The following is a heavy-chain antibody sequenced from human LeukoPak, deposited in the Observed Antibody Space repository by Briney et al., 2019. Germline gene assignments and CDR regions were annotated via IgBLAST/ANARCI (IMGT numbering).Heavy chain of an antibody. D-gene: IGHD3-22*01. Sequence: PGGSLRLSCAASGFTVSSNYMNWVRQAPGKGLEWVSVISSGVSTYYADSVKGRFTISRDNSKNTLYLQMNSLKSEDTAVYYCTTELDIRPNHYWGQGTLVTVSS. CDR2: ISSGVST. CDR1: GFTVSSNY. V-gene: IGHV3-53*01. CDR3: TTELDIRPNHY. J-gene: IGHJ4*02.